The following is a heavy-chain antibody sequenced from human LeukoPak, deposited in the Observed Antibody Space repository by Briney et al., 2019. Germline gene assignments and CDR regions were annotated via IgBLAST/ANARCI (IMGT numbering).Heavy chain of an antibody. D-gene: IGHD4-17*01. CDR2: INHSGST. V-gene: IGHV4-34*01. J-gene: IGHJ4*02. Sequence: SETLSLTCAVYGGSFSGYYWSWIRQPPGKGLEWIGEINHSGSTNYNPSLKSRVTISVDTSKNQFSLKLSSVTAADTAVYYCARGLDGDYALTFDYWGQGTLVTVSS. CDR1: GGSFSGYY. CDR3: ARGLDGDYALTFDY.